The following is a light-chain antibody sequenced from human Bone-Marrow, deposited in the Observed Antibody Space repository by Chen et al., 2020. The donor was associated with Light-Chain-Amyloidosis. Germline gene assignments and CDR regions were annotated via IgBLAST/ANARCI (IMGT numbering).Light chain of an antibody. Sequence: QSALTQPASVSGSPGQSITISCPGTSSDVGSYNYVSWYQQHPGKAPKLMIYDVSNRPSGVSNRFSGSKSGNTASLTISGLQAEDEADYYCSSYARSTTVIFGGGTKLTVL. CDR1: SSDVGSYNY. J-gene: IGLJ2*01. CDR3: SSYARSTTVI. CDR2: DVS. V-gene: IGLV2-14*03.